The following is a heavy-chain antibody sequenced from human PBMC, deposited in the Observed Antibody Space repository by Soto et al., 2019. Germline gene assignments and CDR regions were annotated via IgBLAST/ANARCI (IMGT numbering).Heavy chain of an antibody. J-gene: IGHJ4*02. CDR2: IKADGSET. D-gene: IGHD3-16*01. CDR1: GFSFSTYW. V-gene: IGHV3-7*03. Sequence: LRLSCAASGFSFSTYWMSWVRQVPGTGLEWVANIKADGSETYYVDSVRGRFTISRDNAKTSLYLQMNSLRAEDTAVYYCAKGGHIDFCGQGTLVTVSS. CDR3: AKGGHIDF.